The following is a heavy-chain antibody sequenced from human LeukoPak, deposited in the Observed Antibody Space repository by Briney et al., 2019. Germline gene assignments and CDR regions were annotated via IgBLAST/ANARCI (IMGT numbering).Heavy chain of an antibody. CDR2: ITSSGYI. Sequence: GGSLRLSCAASGFTFSSYTMTWVRQAPGKGLEWVSSITSSGYIYCADSVKGRFTMSRDNAKNSLDLQMNSLRAEDTAVYYCASKLAGYWGQGTLVTVSS. J-gene: IGHJ4*02. CDR3: ASKLAGY. D-gene: IGHD4-23*01. CDR1: GFTFSSYT. V-gene: IGHV3-21*01.